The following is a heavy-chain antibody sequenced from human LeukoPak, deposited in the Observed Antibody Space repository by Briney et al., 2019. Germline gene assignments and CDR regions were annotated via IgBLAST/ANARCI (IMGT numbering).Heavy chain of an antibody. Sequence: GESLKISCKGFGYSFTNYWIGWVRQMPGKGLEWMGLNYPGDSDTRYSPSFQGQVTISADKSISTAYLQWSSLKASDTAMYYCARRRGYSYGYDDYWGQGTLVTVSS. J-gene: IGHJ4*02. D-gene: IGHD5-18*01. CDR3: ARRRGYSYGYDDY. V-gene: IGHV5-51*01. CDR2: NYPGDSDT. CDR1: GYSFTNYW.